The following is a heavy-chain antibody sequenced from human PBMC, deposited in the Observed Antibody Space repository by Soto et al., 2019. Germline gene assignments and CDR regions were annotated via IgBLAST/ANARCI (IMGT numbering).Heavy chain of an antibody. CDR3: ARAKVTIFGVSGWFDP. J-gene: IGHJ5*02. CDR2: IYHSGST. D-gene: IGHD3-3*01. V-gene: IGHV4-4*02. Sequence: PSETLSLTCAVSGCSISISNWWSWVRQPPGKGLEWIGEIYHSGSTNYNPSLKSRVTISVDKSKNQFSLKLSSVTAADTAVYYCARAKVTIFGVSGWFDPWGQGTLVT. CDR1: GCSISISNW.